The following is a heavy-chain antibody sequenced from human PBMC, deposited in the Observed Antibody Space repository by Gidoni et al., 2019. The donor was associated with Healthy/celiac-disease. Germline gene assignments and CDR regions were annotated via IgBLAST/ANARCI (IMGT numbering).Heavy chain of an antibody. V-gene: IGHV3-15*01. CDR3: TTESAWAGFGELPFDY. J-gene: IGHJ4*02. Sequence: EVQLVESGGGLVKPGGSLRLSCAASGFTFSNAWMSWVRQAPGKGLEWVGRIKSKTDGGTTDYAAPVKGRFTISRDDSKNTLYLQMNSLKTEDTAVYYCTTESAWAGFGELPFDYWGQGTLVTVSS. D-gene: IGHD3-10*01. CDR1: GFTFSNAW. CDR2: IKSKTDGGTT.